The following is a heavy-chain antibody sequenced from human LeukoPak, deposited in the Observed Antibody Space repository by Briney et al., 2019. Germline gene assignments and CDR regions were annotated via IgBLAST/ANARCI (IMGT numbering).Heavy chain of an antibody. CDR1: GFTFSSHA. V-gene: IGHV3-23*01. Sequence: GGSLRLSCAASGFTFSSHAMNWVRRAPGKGLEWVSAVRGSDAGTSYADSVKGRFTISRDNSKNTLYLQMNSLRAEDTAVYYCAKNRGGSYYSGSDYWGQGTLVTVSS. CDR3: AKNRGGSYYSGSDY. J-gene: IGHJ4*02. CDR2: VRGSDAGT. D-gene: IGHD1-26*01.